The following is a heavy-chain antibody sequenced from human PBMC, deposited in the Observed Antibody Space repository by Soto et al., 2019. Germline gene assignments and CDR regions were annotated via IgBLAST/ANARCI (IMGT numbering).Heavy chain of an antibody. CDR3: ARDSLQYCSSTSCYEGYYYYGMDV. J-gene: IGHJ6*02. CDR1: GYTFTGYY. V-gene: IGHV1-2*04. CDR2: INPNSGGT. Sequence: QVQLVQSGAEVKKPGASVKVSCKASGYTFTGYYMHWVRQAPGQGLEWMGWINPNSGGTNYAQKFPGWVTMTRDTSISTAYMELSRLRSDDTAVYYCARDSLQYCSSTSCYEGYYYYGMDVWGQGTTVTVSS. D-gene: IGHD2-2*01.